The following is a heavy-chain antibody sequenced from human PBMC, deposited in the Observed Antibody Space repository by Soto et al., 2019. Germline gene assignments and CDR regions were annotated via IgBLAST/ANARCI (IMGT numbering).Heavy chain of an antibody. Sequence: PGGSLRLSCAASGFTFSSYAMSWVRQAPGKGLEWVSAISGSGGSTYYADSVKGRFTISRDNSKNTLYLQMNSLRAEDTAVYYCANSRWLWSGYLEPELDYWGQGNLVTVSS. J-gene: IGHJ4*02. CDR1: GFTFSSYA. D-gene: IGHD3-3*01. CDR2: ISGSGGST. V-gene: IGHV3-23*01. CDR3: ANSRWLWSGYLEPELDY.